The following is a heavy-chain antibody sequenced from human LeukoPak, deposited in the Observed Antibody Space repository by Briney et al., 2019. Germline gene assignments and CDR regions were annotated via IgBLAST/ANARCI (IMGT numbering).Heavy chain of an antibody. CDR2: ISYDGSNK. D-gene: IGHD3-3*01. J-gene: IGHJ3*02. CDR1: GFTFSSYA. V-gene: IGHV3-30-3*01. Sequence: GGSLRLSCAASGFTFSSYAMHWVRQAPGKGLEWVAVISYDGSNKYYADSAKGRFTISRDNSKNTLYLQMNSLRAEDTAVYYCVGVRFLEWLGDAFDIWGQGTMVTVSS. CDR3: VGVRFLEWLGDAFDI.